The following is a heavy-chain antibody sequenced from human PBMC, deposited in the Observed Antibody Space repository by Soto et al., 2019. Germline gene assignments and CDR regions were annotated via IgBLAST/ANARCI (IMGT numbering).Heavy chain of an antibody. Sequence: QVQLQESGPGLVAPAGTLTLSCAVSNGSINSSNWWSWVRQPPGKGLEWTGEIYHSGSTKYNPSLKGRVSILIDKSKNHLSLTLTSVTVADTALYCREREHQSGWSDWGQGTRVTVSS. CDR3: EREHQSGWSD. J-gene: IGHJ4*02. V-gene: IGHV4-4*01. CDR1: NGSINSSNW. CDR2: IYHSGST. D-gene: IGHD6-19*01.